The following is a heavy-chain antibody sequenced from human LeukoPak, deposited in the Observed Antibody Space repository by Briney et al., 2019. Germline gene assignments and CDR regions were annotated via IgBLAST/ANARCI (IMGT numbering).Heavy chain of an antibody. V-gene: IGHV1-46*01. D-gene: IGHD3-22*01. Sequence: ASVKVSCKASGYAFTSYYMHWVRQAPGQGLEWMGIINPSGGSTSYAQKFQGRVTMTRDTSTSTVYMELSSLRSDGTAVYYCARDTGIYDSSGYYKAYFQHWGQGTLVTVSS. CDR3: ARDTGIYDSSGYYKAYFQH. J-gene: IGHJ1*01. CDR1: GYAFTSYY. CDR2: INPSGGST.